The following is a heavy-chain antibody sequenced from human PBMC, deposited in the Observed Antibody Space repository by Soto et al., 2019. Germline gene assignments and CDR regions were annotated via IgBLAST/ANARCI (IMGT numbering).Heavy chain of an antibody. CDR3: ARDNWNSY. V-gene: IGHV3-74*01. D-gene: IGHD1-7*01. J-gene: IGHJ4*01. Sequence: PGLSLRLWCTASGFTFSSYGMHCVRQAPGKGLMWVSRIHNDGSTTRYADSVKGRFTISRDNAKNTLYLQMSSLRVEETAVYYCARDNWNSYWGQGTLVTVSS. CDR1: GFTFSSYG. CDR2: IHNDGSTT.